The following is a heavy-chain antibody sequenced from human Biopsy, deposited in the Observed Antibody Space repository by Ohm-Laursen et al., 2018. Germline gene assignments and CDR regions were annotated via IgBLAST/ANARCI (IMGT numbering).Heavy chain of an antibody. J-gene: IGHJ4*02. CDR1: GFIFKSYG. D-gene: IGHD1-26*01. CDR2: IWYDGSDQ. V-gene: IGHV3-33*01. CDR3: ARDRREHYQFDH. Sequence: SSLRLSCAAPGFIFKSYGMHWVRQAPGKGLEWVALIWYDGSDQYYADSVKGRFTISRDNSKNTVYLQMNSLRAEDTAVYYCARDRREHYQFDHRGQGTRVTVSS.